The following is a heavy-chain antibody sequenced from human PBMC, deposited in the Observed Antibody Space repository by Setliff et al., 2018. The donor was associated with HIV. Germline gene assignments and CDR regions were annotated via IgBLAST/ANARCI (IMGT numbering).Heavy chain of an antibody. CDR3: AADYDLLTGYFSDMGY. CDR1: GFSFGDYS. CDR2: ISATSNT. V-gene: IGHV3-23*01. J-gene: IGHJ4*02. Sequence: PGGSLRLSCAASGFSFGDYSMTWVRQSPGRGLEWVSSISATSNTYYSESVKGRFTISRDNSKSTWYLQMSSLTADDTAVYYCAADYDLLTGYFSDMGYWGQGIPVTVSS. D-gene: IGHD3-9*01.